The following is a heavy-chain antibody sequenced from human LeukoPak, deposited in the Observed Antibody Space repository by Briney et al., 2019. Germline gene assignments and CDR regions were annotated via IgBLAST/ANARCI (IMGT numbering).Heavy chain of an antibody. J-gene: IGHJ4*02. V-gene: IGHV3-48*01. Sequence: TGGSLRLSCAASGFTFSSYSMNWVRQAPGKGLEWVSYISTSSSTIYYADSVKGRFTISRDNSKNTLYLQMNSLRAEDTAVYYCATFPPFSYSSSWYPGALFDYWGQGTLVTVSS. CDR1: GFTFSSYS. CDR3: ATFPPFSYSSSWYPGALFDY. CDR2: ISTSSSTI. D-gene: IGHD6-13*01.